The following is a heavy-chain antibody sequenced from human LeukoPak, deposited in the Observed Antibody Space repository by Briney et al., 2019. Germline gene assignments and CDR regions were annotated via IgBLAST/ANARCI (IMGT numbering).Heavy chain of an antibody. J-gene: IGHJ4*02. V-gene: IGHV1-2*02. CDR2: INPNSGGT. D-gene: IGHD4-11*01. CDR3: ARDYHSNYVGGLLLFDY. Sequence: ASVKVSCKASGYTFTGYYMHWVRQAPGQGLEWMGWINPNSGGTNYAQKFQGRVTMTRDTSISTAYMELSRLRSDDTAVYFCARDYHSNYVGGLLLFDYWGQGTLVTVSS. CDR1: GYTFTGYY.